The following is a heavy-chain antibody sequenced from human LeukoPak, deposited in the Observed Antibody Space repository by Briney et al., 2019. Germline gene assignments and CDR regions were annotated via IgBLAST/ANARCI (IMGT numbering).Heavy chain of an antibody. V-gene: IGHV4-4*02. CDR1: GDSITSSNW. Sequence: SGTLSLTCAVSGDSITSSNWWSWVRQSPGKGLEWIGEIYRSGSTNYKSSLKSRVTMSMDKSKNQFPLKLNSVTAADTAVYYCARWYSGWFDYWGQGTLVTVSS. J-gene: IGHJ4*02. D-gene: IGHD6-19*01. CDR3: ARWYSGWFDY. CDR2: IYRSGST.